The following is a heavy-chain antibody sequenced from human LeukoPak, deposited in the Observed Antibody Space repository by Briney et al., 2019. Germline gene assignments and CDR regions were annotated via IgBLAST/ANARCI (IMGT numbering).Heavy chain of an antibody. V-gene: IGHV3-23*01. D-gene: IGHD2-15*01. CDR3: AKDGSNDWRWGAFDV. CDR1: GFTFSTYA. J-gene: IGHJ3*01. CDR2: IVGSGSST. Sequence: PGGSLRFSCAASGFTFSTYALSWVRQAPGKGLEWVSSIVGSGSSTFYADSVKGRFSISRDNSKHTLYLQMSTLRADDTAVYYCAKDGSNDWRWGAFDVWGQGTMVTVSS.